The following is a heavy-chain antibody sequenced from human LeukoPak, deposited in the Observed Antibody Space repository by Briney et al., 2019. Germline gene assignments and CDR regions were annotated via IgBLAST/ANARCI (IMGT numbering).Heavy chain of an antibody. Sequence: GGPLRLSCGASGFTYNSYSMNWVRQAPGKGREGVSYISSSRSTIYYADSVKGRFTISRDNAKNSLYMQMNSLSAEDTAVYYCAKDRSGPAEHWGQGTLVTVSS. V-gene: IGHV3-48*04. CDR1: GFTYNSYS. CDR2: ISSSRSTI. CDR3: AKDRSGPAEH. J-gene: IGHJ1*01.